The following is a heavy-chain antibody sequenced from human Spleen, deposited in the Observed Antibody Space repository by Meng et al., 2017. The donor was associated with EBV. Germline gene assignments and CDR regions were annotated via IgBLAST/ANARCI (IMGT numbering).Heavy chain of an antibody. CDR2: IKDTGST. D-gene: IGHD4-17*01. Sequence: VQLRQWGRRLLKPSATLSLSCAADGASVRDHSWIWIREAPGKGLEWIGEIKDTGSTNYNLSLKGRVTISVDKSNNQFSLKLTSVTAADTAVYYCARFYTYGDVPSAADSWGQGNLVTVSS. V-gene: IGHV4-34*01. CDR1: GASVRDHS. CDR3: ARFYTYGDVPSAADS. J-gene: IGHJ4*02.